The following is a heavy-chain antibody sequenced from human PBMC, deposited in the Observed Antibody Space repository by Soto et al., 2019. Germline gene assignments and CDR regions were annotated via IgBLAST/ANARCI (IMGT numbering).Heavy chain of an antibody. D-gene: IGHD3-3*01. J-gene: IGHJ4*02. V-gene: IGHV3-23*01. CDR2: INAAGSPT. CDR1: GFTFSTYT. CDR3: ANDRHPDGIWNFDS. Sequence: EVQLLESGGHLVQTGGSLRLSCAASGFTFSTYTMNWVRQAPGKGLEWVSGINAAGSPTYYAASVKGRFTVSRDKSNKMLFLQMNSLRDEDTAVYYCANDRHPDGIWNFDSWGPGTLVTVSS.